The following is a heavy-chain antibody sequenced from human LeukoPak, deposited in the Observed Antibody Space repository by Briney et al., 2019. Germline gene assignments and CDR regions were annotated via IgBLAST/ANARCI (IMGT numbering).Heavy chain of an antibody. D-gene: IGHD6-13*01. V-gene: IGHV4-59*11. CDR3: ARDLGAAAGIIDY. Sequence: SETLSLTCTVSGGSISSHYWSWIRQPPGKGLEWIGYIYYSGSTNYNPPLKSRVTISVDTSKNQFSLKLSSVTAADTAVYYCARDLGAAAGIIDYWGQGTLVTVSS. CDR1: GGSISSHY. J-gene: IGHJ4*02. CDR2: IYYSGST.